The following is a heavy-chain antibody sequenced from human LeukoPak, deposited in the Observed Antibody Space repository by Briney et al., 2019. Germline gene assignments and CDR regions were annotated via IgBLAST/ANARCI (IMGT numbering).Heavy chain of an antibody. CDR1: GGSISGYY. D-gene: IGHD4-23*01. CDR3: ARVLDGGNSYYFDY. CDR2: IYYSGST. J-gene: IGHJ4*02. V-gene: IGHV4-59*01. Sequence: KSSQTLYLTCSVSGGSISGYYWSWIRQPPGKGLQWLGYIYYSGSTNYSPSLKSRITISVDTSKNQFSLKLSSVTAADTAVYYCARVLDGGNSYYFDYWGQGTLVTVSS.